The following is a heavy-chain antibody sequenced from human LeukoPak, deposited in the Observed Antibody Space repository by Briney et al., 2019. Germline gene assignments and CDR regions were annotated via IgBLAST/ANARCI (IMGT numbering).Heavy chain of an antibody. J-gene: IGHJ6*03. D-gene: IGHD2-2*01. V-gene: IGHV4-59*12. CDR1: GGSISSYY. CDR2: IYYSGST. CDR3: ARAPAAMPDYYYYYYMDV. Sequence: SETLSLTCTVSGGSISSYYWSWIRQPPGKGLEWIGSIYYSGSTYYNPSLKSRVTISVDTSKNQFSLKLSSVTAADTAVYYCARAPAAMPDYYYYYYMDVWGKGTTVTVSS.